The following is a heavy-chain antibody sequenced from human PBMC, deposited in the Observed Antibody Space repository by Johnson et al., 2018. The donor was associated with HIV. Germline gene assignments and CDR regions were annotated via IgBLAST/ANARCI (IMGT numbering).Heavy chain of an antibody. CDR2: ISYDGRNK. D-gene: IGHD3-3*01. CDR3: AKDAGNDFRGLDAFDI. V-gene: IGHV3-30*18. CDR1: GFTFNIYG. Sequence: VQLVESAGGVVQPGRSLRLSCAASGFTFNIYGMHWVRQAPGKGLEWVATISYDGRNKFYADSVKGRFTISRDNSKNTLHLQMNSLRAEDTAVYYCAKDAGNDFRGLDAFDIWGQGTKVTVSS. J-gene: IGHJ3*02.